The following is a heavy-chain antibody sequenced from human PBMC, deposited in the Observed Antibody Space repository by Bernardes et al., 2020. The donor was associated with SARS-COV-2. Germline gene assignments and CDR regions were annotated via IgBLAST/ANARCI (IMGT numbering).Heavy chain of an antibody. V-gene: IGHV1-8*01. J-gene: IGHJ3*02. CDR1: GYTFTSYD. Sequence: ASVKVSCKASGYTFTSYDINWVRQATGQGLEWMGWMNPNSGNTGYAQKFQGRVTMTRNTSISTAYMELSSLRSEDTAVYYCARADIISSGYFDAFDIWGQGTMVTVSS. D-gene: IGHD3-22*01. CDR2: MNPNSGNT. CDR3: ARADIISSGYFDAFDI.